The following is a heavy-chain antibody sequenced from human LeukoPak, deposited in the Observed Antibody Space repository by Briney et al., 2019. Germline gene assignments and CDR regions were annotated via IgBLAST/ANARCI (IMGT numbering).Heavy chain of an antibody. Sequence: SGTLSLTCTVSGGSISSYYWSWVRQPPGKGLEWVGSIYYSGSTNYNPSLKSRVTMSVDTSKHQFTLKLSSVTAADSAVYYCARDLGGSGNDYWGQGTLVTVSS. J-gene: IGHJ4*02. CDR2: IYYSGST. CDR3: ARDLGGSGNDY. V-gene: IGHV4-59*01. D-gene: IGHD3-16*01. CDR1: GGSISSYY.